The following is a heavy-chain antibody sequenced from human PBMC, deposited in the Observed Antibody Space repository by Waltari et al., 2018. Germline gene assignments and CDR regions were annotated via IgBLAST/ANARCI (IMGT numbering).Heavy chain of an antibody. CDR2: IYTSGST. Sequence: QVQLQESGPGLVKPSETLSLTCTVSGGSISSSYWSWIRQPAGKGLEWIGRIYTSGSTNYNPSLKSRVTMSVDTSKNQFSLKLSSVTAADTAVYYCAREVTDGDTAMVEEYYFDYWGQGTLVTVSS. CDR1: GGSISSSY. V-gene: IGHV4-4*07. J-gene: IGHJ4*02. CDR3: AREVTDGDTAMVEEYYFDY. D-gene: IGHD5-18*01.